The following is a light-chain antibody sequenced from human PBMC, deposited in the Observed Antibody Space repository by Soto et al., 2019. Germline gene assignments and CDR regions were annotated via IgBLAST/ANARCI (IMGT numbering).Light chain of an antibody. J-gene: IGLJ1*01. CDR2: EVN. CDR3: SSYAGSSNV. V-gene: IGLV2-8*01. Sequence: QSVLAQPPSASGSRGQSVAISCTGTSSDVGGYNYVSWYQQHPVKAPKLMIYEVNKRPSGVPDRFSGSKSGNTASLTVSGLQAEDEADYYCSSYAGSSNVFGTGTKVTVL. CDR1: SSDVGGYNY.